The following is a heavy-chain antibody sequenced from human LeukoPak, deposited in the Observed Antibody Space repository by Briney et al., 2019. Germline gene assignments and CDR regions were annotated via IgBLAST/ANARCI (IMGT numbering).Heavy chain of an antibody. V-gene: IGHV4-61*02. Sequence: SQTLSLTCTVSGGSISSGSYYWSWIRQPAGKGLEWIGRIYTSGSTHYNPSLKSRVTISVDTSKNQFSLKLSSVTAADTAVYYCARDYRMGGFGYWGQGTLVTVSS. J-gene: IGHJ4*02. CDR3: ARDYRMGGFGY. D-gene: IGHD3-16*01. CDR1: GGSISSGSYY. CDR2: IYTSGST.